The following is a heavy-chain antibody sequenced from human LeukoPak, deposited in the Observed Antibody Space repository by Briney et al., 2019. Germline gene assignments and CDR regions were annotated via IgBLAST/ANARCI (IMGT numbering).Heavy chain of an antibody. CDR1: GFTFSSYG. V-gene: IGHV3-30*18. CDR2: ISYDGSNK. CDR3: AKDCRWFGELLDYYFDY. Sequence: GGSLRLSCAASGFTFSSYGMHWVRQAPGKGLEWVAVISYDGSNKYYADSVKGRFTISRDNSKNTLYLQMNSLRAEDTAVYYCAKDCRWFGELLDYYFDYWGQGTLVTVSS. J-gene: IGHJ4*02. D-gene: IGHD3-10*01.